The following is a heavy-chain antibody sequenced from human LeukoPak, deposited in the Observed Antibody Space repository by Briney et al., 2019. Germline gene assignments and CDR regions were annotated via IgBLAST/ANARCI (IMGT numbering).Heavy chain of an antibody. J-gene: IGHJ3*02. V-gene: IGHV5-51*01. Sequence: GESLKISCKGSGYSFTSYWIGWVRQMPGKGLEWMGIIYPGDSDTRYSPSFQGQVTISADKSISAAYLQWSSLKGSDTAMYYCARRYCTGTSCLDTWGQGTMVTVSS. CDR3: ARRYCTGTSCLDT. CDR1: GYSFTSYW. CDR2: IYPGDSDT. D-gene: IGHD2-2*01.